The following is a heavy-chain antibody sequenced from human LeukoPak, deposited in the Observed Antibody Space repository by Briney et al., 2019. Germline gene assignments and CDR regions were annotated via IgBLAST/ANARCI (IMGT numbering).Heavy chain of an antibody. CDR2: IWHDGNNK. CDR3: ARDYCSSVSCQDY. J-gene: IGHJ4*02. D-gene: IGHD2-15*01. CDR1: GFIFSSYG. Sequence: PGGSLRLSCAASGFIFSSYGMHWVRQAPGKGLEWVAVIWHDGNNKYYAESVKGRFTVSRDNSKNTLYLQMNSLRGEDTAVYYCARDYCSSVSCQDYWGQGTLVTVSS. V-gene: IGHV3-33*01.